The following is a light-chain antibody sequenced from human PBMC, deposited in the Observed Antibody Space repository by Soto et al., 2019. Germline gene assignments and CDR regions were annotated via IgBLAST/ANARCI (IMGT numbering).Light chain of an antibody. J-gene: IGLJ2*01. CDR1: SSDVGGYDY. CDR3: CSYAGIYTP. Sequence: QSALTQPRSVSGSPGQSVTISCTGTSSDVGGYDYVSWYQQHPGKAPKLMIYDVSKRPSGVPDRFSGSKSGNTASLTISGLQAEDEADYYCCSYAGIYTPFGGGTKVTVL. V-gene: IGLV2-11*01. CDR2: DVS.